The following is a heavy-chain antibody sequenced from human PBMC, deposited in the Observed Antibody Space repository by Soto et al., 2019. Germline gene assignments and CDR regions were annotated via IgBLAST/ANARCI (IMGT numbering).Heavy chain of an antibody. CDR3: ARIPITIFGVVPLYYYFDY. J-gene: IGHJ4*02. CDR1: GFSLSNARMG. D-gene: IGHD3-3*01. CDR2: IFSNDEK. Sequence: QVTLKESGPVLVNPTETLTLTCTVSGFSLSNARMGVSWIRQPPGKALEWLAHIFSNDEKSYSTSLKSRLTISKDTSKSQVVLTMTNMDPVDTATYYCARIPITIFGVVPLYYYFDYWGQGTLVTVSS. V-gene: IGHV2-26*01.